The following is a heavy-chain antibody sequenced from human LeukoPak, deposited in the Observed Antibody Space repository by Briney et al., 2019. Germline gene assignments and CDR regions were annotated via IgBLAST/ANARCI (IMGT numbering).Heavy chain of an antibody. J-gene: IGHJ4*02. D-gene: IGHD6-13*01. CDR1: GFPFSSYA. CDR3: AVLAAAGTNDY. Sequence: PGGSLRLSCAASGFPFSSYAMSWVRQAPGKGLEWVSAIGGSGGTTYYADSAKGRFTISRDNAKNSLYLQMNSLRAEDTAVYYCAVLAAAGTNDYWGQGTLVTVSS. V-gene: IGHV3-23*01. CDR2: IGGSGGTT.